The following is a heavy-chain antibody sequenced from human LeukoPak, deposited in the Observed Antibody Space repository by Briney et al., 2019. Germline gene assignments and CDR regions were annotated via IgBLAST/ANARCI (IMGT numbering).Heavy chain of an antibody. V-gene: IGHV4-61*02. Sequence: PSQTLSLTCTVSGDSIGSGFYYWSWIRQTAGRGLEYIGRVNVGGAINYNPSLISRVTMSVDTSKNQFSLKLSSVTAADTAVYYCARVVVAYDAFDIWGQGTMVTVSS. CDR2: VNVGGAI. CDR1: GDSIGSGFYY. CDR3: ARVVVAYDAFDI. D-gene: IGHD2-15*01. J-gene: IGHJ3*02.